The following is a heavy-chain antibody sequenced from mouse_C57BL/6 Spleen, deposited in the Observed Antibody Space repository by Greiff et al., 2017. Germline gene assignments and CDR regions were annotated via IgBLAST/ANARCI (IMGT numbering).Heavy chain of an antibody. Sequence: QVQLQQSGAELVRPGTSVKMSCKASGYTFTNYWIGWAKQRPGHGLEWIGDIYPGGGYTNYNEKFKGKATLTADKSSSTAYMQFSSLTSEDSAIYYGARGGHYGSSYVERFDYWGQGTTLTVAS. V-gene: IGHV1-63*01. CDR3: ARGGHYGSSYVERFDY. D-gene: IGHD1-1*01. CDR2: IYPGGGYT. J-gene: IGHJ2*01. CDR1: GYTFTNYW.